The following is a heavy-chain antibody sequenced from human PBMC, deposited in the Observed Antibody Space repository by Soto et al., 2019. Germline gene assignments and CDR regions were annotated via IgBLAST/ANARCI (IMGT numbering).Heavy chain of an antibody. CDR2: IYYSGST. D-gene: IGHD6-19*01. CDR3: ARLMGHKQWLVPRPFDY. Sequence: SETLSLTCTVSGGSISSSSYYWGWIRQPPGKGLEWIGSIYYSGSTYYNPSLKSRVTISVDTSKNQFSLKLSSVTAADTAVYYCARLMGHKQWLVPRPFDYWGQGTLVTVSS. V-gene: IGHV4-39*01. CDR1: GGSISSSSYY. J-gene: IGHJ4*02.